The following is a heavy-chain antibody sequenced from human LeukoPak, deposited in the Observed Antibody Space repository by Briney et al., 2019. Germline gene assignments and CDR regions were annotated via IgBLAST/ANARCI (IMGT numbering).Heavy chain of an antibody. CDR2: INPNSVGP. CDR3: ARDVSAGGTNWFDP. V-gene: IGHV1-2*02. D-gene: IGHD3-16*01. CDR1: GYTFTGYY. Sequence: ASVNVSCKASGYTFTGYYIHWVRQAPGQGLEWMGWINPNSVGPNYAQKFQGRVTMTRDTSISTAYMEMSRLRSDDRVVYYCARDVSAGGTNWFDPWGQGTLVTVSS. J-gene: IGHJ5*02.